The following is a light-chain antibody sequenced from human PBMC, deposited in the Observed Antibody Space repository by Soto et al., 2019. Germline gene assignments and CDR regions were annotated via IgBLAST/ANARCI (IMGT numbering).Light chain of an antibody. CDR2: GVS. CDR1: QSIGRY. CDR3: QQSHITPRT. V-gene: IGKV1-39*01. J-gene: IGKJ2*01. Sequence: DIQMTQSPSSLSASVGDRVTITCRASQSIGRYLNWYQQKPGKAPKLLIYGVSSLQSGVPSRFSGSGSGTHFTLTITSLQPEDFAPYYCQQSHITPRTFGQGTTVEIK.